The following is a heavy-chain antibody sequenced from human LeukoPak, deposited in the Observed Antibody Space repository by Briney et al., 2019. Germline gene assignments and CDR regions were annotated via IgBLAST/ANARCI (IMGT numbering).Heavy chain of an antibody. V-gene: IGHV3-23*01. CDR1: GFTFSSYA. J-gene: IGHJ4*02. D-gene: IGHD4-11*01. Sequence: GGSLRLSCAASGFTFSSYAMSWVRQAPGKGLEWVSVISGSGGGTYYADSVKGRFTISRDNSKNTLYLQMNSLRAEDTAVYYCAKASGDYSFLDYWGQGTLVTVSS. CDR3: AKASGDYSFLDY. CDR2: ISGSGGGT.